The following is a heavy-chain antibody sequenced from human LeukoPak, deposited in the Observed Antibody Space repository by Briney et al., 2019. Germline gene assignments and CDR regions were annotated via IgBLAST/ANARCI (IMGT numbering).Heavy chain of an antibody. V-gene: IGHV3-30-3*01. CDR1: GFTFSSYA. Sequence: GRSLRLSCAASGFTFSSYAMHWVRQAPGKGLEWVAVISYDGSNKYYADSVKGRFTISRDNAKNSLYLQMNSLRAEDTAVYYCAREDGFDYWGQGTLVTVSS. CDR3: AREDGFDY. CDR2: ISYDGSNK. J-gene: IGHJ4*02.